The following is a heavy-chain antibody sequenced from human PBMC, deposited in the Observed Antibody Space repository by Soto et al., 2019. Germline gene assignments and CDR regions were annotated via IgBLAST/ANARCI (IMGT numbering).Heavy chain of an antibody. CDR3: ARGEDRGRILLWFGELRGLRGNYFDY. CDR1: GYTFTGYY. Sequence: ASVKVSCKASGYTFTGYYMHWVRQAPGQGLEWMGWINPNSGGTNYAQKFQGWVTMTRDTSISTAYMELSRLRSDDTAVYYCARGEDRGRILLWFGELRGLRGNYFDYWGQGTLVTVSS. CDR2: INPNSGGT. J-gene: IGHJ4*02. V-gene: IGHV1-2*04. D-gene: IGHD3-10*01.